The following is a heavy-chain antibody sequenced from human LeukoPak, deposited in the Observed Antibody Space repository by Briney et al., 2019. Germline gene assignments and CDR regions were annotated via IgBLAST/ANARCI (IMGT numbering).Heavy chain of an antibody. J-gene: IGHJ6*03. CDR3: AKTGTYFYYYMDV. V-gene: IGHV3-30-3*01. D-gene: IGHD3-9*01. CDR2: ISYDGTNK. Sequence: GGSLRLSCAASGFTFSSYAMHWVRQAPGKGLDWVAVISYDGTNKYYADSVKGRFTISRGNSKNTLYLQMSSLKVEDTAVYYCAKTGTYFYYYMDVWGKGTTVTISS. CDR1: GFTFSSYA.